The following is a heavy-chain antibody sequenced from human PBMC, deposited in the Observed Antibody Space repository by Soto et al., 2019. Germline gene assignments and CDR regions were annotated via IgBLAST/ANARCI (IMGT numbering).Heavy chain of an antibody. V-gene: IGHV1-69*13. CDR1: GGTFSSYA. J-gene: IGHJ6*02. D-gene: IGHD3-9*01. CDR2: IIPIFGTA. Sequence: SVKVSCKASGGTFSSYAISWVRQAPGQGLEWMGGIIPIFGTANYAQKFQGRVTITADESTSTAYMELSSLRSEDTAVYYCARSILRYFDWFCSGYYYGMDVWGQGTTVTVSS. CDR3: ARSILRYFDWFCSGYYYGMDV.